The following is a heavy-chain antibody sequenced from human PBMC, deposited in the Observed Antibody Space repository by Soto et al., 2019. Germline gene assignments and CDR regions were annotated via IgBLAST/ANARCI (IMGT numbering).Heavy chain of an antibody. Sequence: QVHLQQWGAGLLKPSETLSLTCGVYGGSLRGSYWSWIRQPPGKALEWLGTVTHSGSTTFNPSLKSRVSVSVDTSDNQFSLKLTSVTAADTAVYYCARGHIPVYGPVPDYFDSWGQGTLVTVSS. V-gene: IGHV4-34*02. CDR3: ARGHIPVYGPVPDYFDS. D-gene: IGHD2-21*01. J-gene: IGHJ4*02. CDR2: VTHSGST. CDR1: GGSLRGSY.